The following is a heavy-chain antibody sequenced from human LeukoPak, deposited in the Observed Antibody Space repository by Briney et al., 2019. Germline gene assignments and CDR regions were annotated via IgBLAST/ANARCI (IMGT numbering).Heavy chain of an antibody. CDR2: ISSKGDST. CDR1: GFTFSTYA. V-gene: IGHV3-64D*06. Sequence: RGSLTLSCSASGFTFSTYAMHWVRQAPGKGLEYVSAISSKGDSTFYADSVKGRFTISRDNSKNTLYLQMSSLRTEDTAVYYCVKASSDYYYDSWGQGALVTVSS. CDR3: VKASSDYYYDS. D-gene: IGHD3-22*01. J-gene: IGHJ5*01.